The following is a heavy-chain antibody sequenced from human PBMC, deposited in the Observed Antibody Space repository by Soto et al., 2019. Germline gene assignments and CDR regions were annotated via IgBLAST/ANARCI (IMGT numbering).Heavy chain of an antibody. CDR2: IIPIFGTA. J-gene: IGHJ3*02. D-gene: IGHD2-21*02. Sequence: ASVKVSCKASGGTFSSYAISWVRQAPGQGLEWMGGIIPIFGTANYAQKFQGRVTITADESTSTAYMELSSLRSEDTAVYYCARDWRLAYCGGDCYSEDAFDIWGQGTMVTVS. CDR3: ARDWRLAYCGGDCYSEDAFDI. V-gene: IGHV1-69*13. CDR1: GGTFSSYA.